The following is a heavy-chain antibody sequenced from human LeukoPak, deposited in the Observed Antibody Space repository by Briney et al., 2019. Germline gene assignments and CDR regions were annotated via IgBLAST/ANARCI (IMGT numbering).Heavy chain of an antibody. CDR1: GFTVSSNY. V-gene: IGHV3-66*02. Sequence: PGGSLRLSCAASGFTVSSNYMSWVRQAPGKGLEWVSGIYNGGSTYYTDSVKGRFTISRDNSKNTLYLQMNSMRAEDTTVYYCAREQGGSQYYYVSSGSSSWGQGTLVTVSS. CDR3: AREQGGSQYYYVSSGSSS. D-gene: IGHD3-22*01. J-gene: IGHJ4*02. CDR2: IYNGGST.